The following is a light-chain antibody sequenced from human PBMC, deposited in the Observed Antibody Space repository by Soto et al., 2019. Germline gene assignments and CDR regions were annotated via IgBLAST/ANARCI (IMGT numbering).Light chain of an antibody. CDR2: SNY. J-gene: IGLJ1*01. CDR3: SAWDASLNGYV. CDR1: SSNIGSKT. V-gene: IGLV1-44*01. Sequence: QSVLTQPPSASGTPGQRGTISCSGSSSNIGSKTVNWYQQLPGTALKLLIYSNYQRPSGVPDRFSGSKSGTSASLAISGLQSEDEADYYCSAWDASLNGYVFGTGTKVTVL.